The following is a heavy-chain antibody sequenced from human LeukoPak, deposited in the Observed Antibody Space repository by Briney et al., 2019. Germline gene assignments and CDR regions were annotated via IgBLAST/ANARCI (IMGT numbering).Heavy chain of an antibody. V-gene: IGHV3-30*04. CDR1: GFTFSSYA. CDR3: AKDKFGGGIKTGTFDY. J-gene: IGHJ4*02. Sequence: PGGSLRLSCAASGFTFSSYAMHWVRQAPGKGLEWVAVISYDGSNKYYADSVKGRFTTSRDNSKNTLYLQMNSLRAEDTAVYYCAKDKFGGGIKTGTFDYWGQGTLVTVSS. D-gene: IGHD3-16*01. CDR2: ISYDGSNK.